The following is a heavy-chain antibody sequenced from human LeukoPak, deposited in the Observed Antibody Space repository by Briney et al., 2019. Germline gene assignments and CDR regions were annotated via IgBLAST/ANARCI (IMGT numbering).Heavy chain of an antibody. V-gene: IGHV3-23*01. CDR3: ARAGRDGYNRGDYFDY. CDR2: ISGNGGST. CDR1: GFTFSNND. Sequence: GGSLRLSCAASGFTFSNNDMSWVRQAPGKGLEWVSAISGNGGSTDYADSVKGRFTISRDNSKNTLYLQMNSLRAEDTAVYYCARAGRDGYNRGDYFDYWGQGTLVTVSS. J-gene: IGHJ4*02. D-gene: IGHD5-24*01.